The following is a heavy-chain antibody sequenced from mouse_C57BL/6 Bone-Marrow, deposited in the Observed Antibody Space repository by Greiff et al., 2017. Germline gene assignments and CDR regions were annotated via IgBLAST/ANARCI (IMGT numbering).Heavy chain of an antibody. Sequence: EVQLVESGGGLVKPGGSLKLSCAASGFTFRSYAMSWVRQTPEKRLEWVATISDGGSYTYSPDNVKGRFTLSRDNAKNNLYLQMSHLKSDDTAMYYGARPPGFDYWGQGTSVTVSS. CDR1: GFTFRSYA. CDR2: ISDGGSYT. V-gene: IGHV5-4*01. J-gene: IGHJ4*01. CDR3: ARPPGFDY.